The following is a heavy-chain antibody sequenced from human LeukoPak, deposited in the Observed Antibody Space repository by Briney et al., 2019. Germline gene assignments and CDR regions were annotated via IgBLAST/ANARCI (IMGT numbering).Heavy chain of an antibody. CDR2: TYYRSKWYN. V-gene: IGHV6-1*01. CDR3: AGYSYGVRPS. CDR1: GDSVSSNSAA. Sequence: SQTLSLTCDISGDSVSSNSAAWNWIRRSPSRGLEWLGRTYYRSKWYNDYAVSVKSRITINPDTSKNQFSLHLNSVTPEDTAVYYCAGYSYGVRPSWGQGTLVTVSS. J-gene: IGHJ5*02. D-gene: IGHD5-18*01.